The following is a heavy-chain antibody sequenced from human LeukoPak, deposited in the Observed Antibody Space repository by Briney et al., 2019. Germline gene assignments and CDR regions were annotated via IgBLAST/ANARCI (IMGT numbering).Heavy chain of an antibody. CDR1: GYTFSSYG. D-gene: IGHD4-17*01. J-gene: IGHJ6*03. Sequence: GASVKVSCKASGYTFSSYGISWVRQAPGQGLEWMGWISAYNGDTHYAQKFQGRVTMTTDTSTSTAYMELRSLRSDDTAVYYCARRGGKNYGDYLLYYYYMDVWGKGTTVTVSS. CDR3: ARRGGKNYGDYLLYYYYMDV. V-gene: IGHV1-18*01. CDR2: ISAYNGDT.